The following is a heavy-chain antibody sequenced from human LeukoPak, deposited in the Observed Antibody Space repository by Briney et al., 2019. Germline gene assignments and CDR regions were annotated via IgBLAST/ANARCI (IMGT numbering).Heavy chain of an antibody. CDR2: IHVSGGT. Sequence: SETLSLICTVSGASISSYYWNWLRQSPGKGLEWIGYIHVSGGTSYNPSLKSRVTISIDTPKNQFSLKLSSVTAADTAVYYCAKGTSTVVTQNYYYYYSLDVLGKGTTV. CDR3: AKGTSTVVTQNYYYYYSLDV. D-gene: IGHD4-23*01. V-gene: IGHV4-4*09. CDR1: GASISSYY. J-gene: IGHJ6*03.